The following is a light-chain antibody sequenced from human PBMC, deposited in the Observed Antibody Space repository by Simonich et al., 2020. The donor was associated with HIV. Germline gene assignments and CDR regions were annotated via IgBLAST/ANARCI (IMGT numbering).Light chain of an antibody. CDR1: QSVLYSSNNKNY. CDR2: WAS. V-gene: IGKV4-1*01. Sequence: DIVMTQSPDSLAVSLGERATINSKSSQSVLYSSNNKNYLGWYQQKPGKPPKLLIYWASTRESGVPDRCSGSGSGTDFTLSISSLQAEDVAVYYCQQYYDTPYTFGQGTKLEIK. CDR3: QQYYDTPYT. J-gene: IGKJ2*01.